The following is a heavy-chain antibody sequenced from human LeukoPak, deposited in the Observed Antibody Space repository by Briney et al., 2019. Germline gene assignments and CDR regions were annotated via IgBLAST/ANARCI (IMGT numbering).Heavy chain of an antibody. CDR1: GGSISNYY. J-gene: IGHJ2*01. D-gene: IGHD6-6*01. CDR3: ARRTDSGSWYFDL. V-gene: IGHV4-59*01. CDR2: IYYSGST. Sequence: SETLSLTCTVSGGSISNYYWSWIRQPPGMGLEWIGNIYYSGSTNYNPSLKSRVTILVETSKNQFSLKLSSVTAADTAVYYCARRTDSGSWYFDLWGRGTLVTVSS.